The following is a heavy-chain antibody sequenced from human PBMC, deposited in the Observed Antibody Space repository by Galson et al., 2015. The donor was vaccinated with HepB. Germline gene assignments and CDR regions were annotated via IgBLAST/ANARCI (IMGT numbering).Heavy chain of an antibody. CDR2: TSYGSKWYN. Sequence: CAISGAGVSGNNAFWNWIRRSHSRALEWLGRTSYGSKWYNDSTVSVKSRLSVNPDTSKNQFSLQLNSVTPEDTAMYYCVRSGSGYRATLFDTWGQGTLVTVSS. D-gene: IGHD5-12*01. V-gene: IGHV6-1*01. J-gene: IGHJ4*02. CDR3: VRSGSGYRATLFDT. CDR1: GAGVSGNNAF.